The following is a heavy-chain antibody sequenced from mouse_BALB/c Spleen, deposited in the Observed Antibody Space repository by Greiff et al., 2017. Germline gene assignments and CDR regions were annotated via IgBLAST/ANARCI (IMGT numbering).Heavy chain of an antibody. CDR2: ISSGSSTI. D-gene: IGHD3-2*01. J-gene: IGHJ2*01. CDR3: ARRMRDSSGYGDFDY. CDR1: GFTFSSFG. V-gene: IGHV5-17*02. Sequence: EVQVVESGGGLVQPGGSRKLSCAASGFTFSSFGMHWVRQAPEKGLEWVAYISSGSSTIYYADTVKGRFTISRDNPKNTLFLQMTSLRSEDTAMYYCARRMRDSSGYGDFDYWGQGTTLTVSS.